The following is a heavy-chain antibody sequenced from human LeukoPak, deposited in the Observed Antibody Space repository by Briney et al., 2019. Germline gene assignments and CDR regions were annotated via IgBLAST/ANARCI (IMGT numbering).Heavy chain of an antibody. CDR1: GLTISNNF. J-gene: IGHJ1*01. D-gene: IGHD3-10*01. CDR2: IYSGGST. Sequence: GGSLRLSCAASGLTISNNFMGWVRQAPGKGLEWVSLIYSGGSTYSADSVKGRFTISRDNSKNTLHLQMNSLRVEDTAVYYCARDTDYYGSGRHGYFDHWGQGTLVTISS. V-gene: IGHV3-66*01. CDR3: ARDTDYYGSGRHGYFDH.